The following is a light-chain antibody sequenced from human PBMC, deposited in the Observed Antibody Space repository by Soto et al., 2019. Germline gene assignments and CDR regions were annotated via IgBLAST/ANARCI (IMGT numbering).Light chain of an antibody. V-gene: IGKV3-11*01. Sequence: PGERATLSCRASQSVSSYLAWYQQKPGQAPRLLIYDASKRATGIPARFSGSGSGTDFTLTIGSLEPEDFAVYYCQQRRNWPGTFGQETKVSIK. CDR2: DAS. J-gene: IGKJ1*01. CDR3: QQRRNWPGT. CDR1: QSVSSY.